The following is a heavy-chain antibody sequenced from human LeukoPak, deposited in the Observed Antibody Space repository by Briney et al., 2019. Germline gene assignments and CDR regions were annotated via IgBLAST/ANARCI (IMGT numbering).Heavy chain of an antibody. D-gene: IGHD3-10*01. CDR3: ATTSNYYGSGSSYNWFDP. CDR2: IIPIFGTA. CDR1: GGTFSSYA. J-gene: IGHJ5*02. Sequence: SVQVSCQASGGTFSSYAISWVRQAPEQGLEWMGGIIPIFGTANYAQKFQGRVTITADESTSTAYMELSSLRSEDTAVYYCATTSNYYGSGSSYNWFDPWGQGTLVTVSS. V-gene: IGHV1-69*13.